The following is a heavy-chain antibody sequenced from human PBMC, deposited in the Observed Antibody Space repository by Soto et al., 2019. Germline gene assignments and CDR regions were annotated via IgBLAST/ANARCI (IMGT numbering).Heavy chain of an antibody. CDR3: ASSYYDILTGKVDY. V-gene: IGHV3-21*01. CDR2: ISSSSSYI. D-gene: IGHD3-9*01. CDR1: GFTFSSYS. Sequence: GGSLRLFWAASGFTFSSYSMNRVRQAPGKGLEWVSSISSSSSYIYYADSVKGRFTISRDNAKNSLYLQMNSLRAEDTAVYYCASSYYDILTGKVDYWGQGTLVTVSS. J-gene: IGHJ4*02.